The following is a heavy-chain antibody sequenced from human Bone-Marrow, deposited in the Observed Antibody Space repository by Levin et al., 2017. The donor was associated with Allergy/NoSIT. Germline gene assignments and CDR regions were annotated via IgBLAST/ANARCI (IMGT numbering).Heavy chain of an antibody. CDR2: IIPFFGTA. V-gene: IGHV1-69*13. Sequence: VASVKVSCKASGGTFNSYAFTWVRQAPGQGLEWMGGIIPFFGTANYAQKFQGRVTITADESTSTVYMELRSLRSEDTAVYYCARELRYNWDSAHNWFDPWGQGTLVTVSS. J-gene: IGHJ5*02. D-gene: IGHD1-7*01. CDR3: ARELRYNWDSAHNWFDP. CDR1: GGTFNSYA.